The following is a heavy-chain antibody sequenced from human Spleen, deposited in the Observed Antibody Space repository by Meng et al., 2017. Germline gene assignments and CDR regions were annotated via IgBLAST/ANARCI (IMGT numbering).Heavy chain of an antibody. D-gene: IGHD6-13*01. Sequence: ASVKVSCKASGYTFPDYWLHWVRRAPGQGLEWMGRINPKSGDTHYAQRFQGRVTMTGDTSISTAYMELRGLRADETAMYYCARDEDISAAGKLFGDYWGQGTLVTVSS. V-gene: IGHV1-2*06. CDR1: GYTFPDYW. CDR2: INPKSGDT. CDR3: ARDEDISAAGKLFGDY. J-gene: IGHJ4*02.